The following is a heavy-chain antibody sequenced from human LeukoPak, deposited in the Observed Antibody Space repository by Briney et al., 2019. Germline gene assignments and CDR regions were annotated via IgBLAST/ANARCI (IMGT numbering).Heavy chain of an antibody. D-gene: IGHD4-17*01. CDR3: AREPALNTVTTYPRFDY. CDR2: INHSGST. J-gene: IGHJ4*02. V-gene: IGHV4-34*01. CDR1: GGSFSGYY. Sequence: PSETLSLTCADYGGSFSGYYWSWIRQPPGKGLEWIGEINHSGSTNYNPSLKSRVTISVDTSKNQFSLKLSSVTAADTAVYYCAREPALNTVTTYPRFDYWGQGTLVTVSS.